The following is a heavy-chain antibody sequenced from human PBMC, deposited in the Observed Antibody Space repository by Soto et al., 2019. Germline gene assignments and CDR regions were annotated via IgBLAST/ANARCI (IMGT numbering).Heavy chain of an antibody. CDR2: INPNSGGT. J-gene: IGHJ6*03. CDR1: GYTFTGYY. Sequence: QVQLVQSGAEVKKPGASVKVSCKASGYTFTGYYMHWVRQAPGQGLEWMGWINPNSGGTNYAQKFQGWVTMTREKSVSTAYMELSRLRSDDTAVYYCARDILNRGYMDVWGKGTTVTVSS. V-gene: IGHV1-2*04. CDR3: ARDILNRGYMDV.